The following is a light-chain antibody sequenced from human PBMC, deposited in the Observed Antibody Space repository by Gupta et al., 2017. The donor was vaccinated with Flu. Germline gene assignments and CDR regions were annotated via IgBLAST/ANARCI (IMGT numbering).Light chain of an antibody. V-gene: IGLV6-57*01. Sequence: FLLTQPHSVSESPGTTVTISCTRSSGSIATNYVQWYQQRPGSSPTTVIYENYKNPSGGPDRFSGSIDSSSNAASLTISGLKQEDEADYYCQSDDINTLVVFGGGTRLTVL. CDR3: QSDDINTLVV. J-gene: IGLJ2*01. CDR1: SGSIATNY. CDR2: ENY.